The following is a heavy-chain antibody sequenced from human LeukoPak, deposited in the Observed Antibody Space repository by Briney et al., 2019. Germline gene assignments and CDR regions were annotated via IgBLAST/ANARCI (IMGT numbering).Heavy chain of an antibody. CDR2: ISHDGGSE. D-gene: IGHD3-10*01. CDR3: ARDIASYGSGSYFPLDY. Sequence: GTSLRLSCVVSGFTIGNHGMHWVRQAPGKGLEWVAMISHDGGSEHYGDSVKGRLTISRDNSKNTLYLQMNSLRVEDTAVYYCARDIASYGSGSYFPLDYWGQGTLVTVSS. V-gene: IGHV3-30*03. CDR1: GFTIGNHG. J-gene: IGHJ4*02.